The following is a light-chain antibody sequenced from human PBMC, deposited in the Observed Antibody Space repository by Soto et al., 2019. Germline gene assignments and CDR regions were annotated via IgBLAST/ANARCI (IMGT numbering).Light chain of an antibody. CDR2: LNSDGSH. CDR3: QTWGTGIHVL. J-gene: IGLJ2*01. Sequence: QPVLTQSPSASASLGHSVRLTCTLSSGHSSYAIAWHQQQPEKGPRYLMTLNSDGSHRKGDGIPDRFSGSSSGAERYLTISSLQSEDEAEYYCQTWGTGIHVLFGGGTKLTVL. CDR1: SGHSSYA. V-gene: IGLV4-69*01.